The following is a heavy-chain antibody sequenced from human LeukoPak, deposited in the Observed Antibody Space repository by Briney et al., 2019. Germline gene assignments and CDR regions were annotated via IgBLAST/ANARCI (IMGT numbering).Heavy chain of an antibody. CDR1: GGSISSYY. D-gene: IGHD6-19*01. CDR2: IYTSGST. J-gene: IGHJ5*02. Sequence: SETLSLTCTVSGGSISSYYWSWIRQPAGKGLEWIGRIYTSGSTNYNPSLKSRVTMSVDTSKNQFSLKLSSVTAAGTAVYYCARDRSSGPYNWFDPWGQGTLVTVSS. V-gene: IGHV4-4*07. CDR3: ARDRSSGPYNWFDP.